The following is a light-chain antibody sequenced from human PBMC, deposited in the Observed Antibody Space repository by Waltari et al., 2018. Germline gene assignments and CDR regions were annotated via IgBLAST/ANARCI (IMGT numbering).Light chain of an antibody. J-gene: IGKJ2*01. Sequence: DIQMTQSPSTLSASVGDRVTITCRASQSISSWLAWYQQKPGKAPTLLIYDASSLESGVPSRFSGSGSGTEFTLTISSLQPDDFATYYCQQYNSYSLYTFGQGTKLEIK. CDR2: DAS. CDR3: QQYNSYSLYT. CDR1: QSISSW. V-gene: IGKV1-5*01.